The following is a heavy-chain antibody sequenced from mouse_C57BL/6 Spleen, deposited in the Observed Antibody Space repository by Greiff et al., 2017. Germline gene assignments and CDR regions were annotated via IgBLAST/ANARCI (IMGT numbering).Heavy chain of an antibody. CDR1: GYTFTDYE. CDR3: TRYYYGTCWYFDV. Sequence: VQLQQSGAELVRPGASVTLSCKASGYTFTDYEMHWVKQTPVHGLEWIGAIDPETGGTAYNQKFKGKAILTADKSSSTAYMELRSRTSEDSAVYYCTRYYYGTCWYFDVWSTGTTVTVSS. D-gene: IGHD1-1*01. V-gene: IGHV1-15*01. J-gene: IGHJ1*03. CDR2: IDPETGGT.